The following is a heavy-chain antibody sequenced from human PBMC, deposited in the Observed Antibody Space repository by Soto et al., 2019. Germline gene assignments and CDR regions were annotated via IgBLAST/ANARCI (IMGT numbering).Heavy chain of an antibody. CDR3: ARVSGYYYGMDV. CDR1: DGSCIDYY. V-gene: IGHV4-34*01. CDR2: ISHSGST. Sequence: SQPLRVSYAVDDGSCIDYYWSRILQPPGKGLEWIGEISHSGSTNYNPSLKSRVTISVETSKNQFSLKLSSVTAADTAVYYCARVSGYYYGMDVWGQGTTVTVSS. D-gene: IGHD3-10*01. J-gene: IGHJ6*02.